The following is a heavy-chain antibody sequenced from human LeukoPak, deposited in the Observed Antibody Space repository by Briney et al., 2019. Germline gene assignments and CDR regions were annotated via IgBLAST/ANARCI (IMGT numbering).Heavy chain of an antibody. Sequence: ASVKVSCKASGYTFTNYGITWVRQAPGQGLEWMGWISANNGNTNYAQKLQGRVTMTTDTSTSTAYMELKSLRSDDTAVYYCARPINNNWFDPWGQGTLVTVSP. CDR1: GYTFTNYG. V-gene: IGHV1-18*01. D-gene: IGHD3-9*01. CDR3: ARPINNNWFDP. CDR2: ISANNGNT. J-gene: IGHJ5*02.